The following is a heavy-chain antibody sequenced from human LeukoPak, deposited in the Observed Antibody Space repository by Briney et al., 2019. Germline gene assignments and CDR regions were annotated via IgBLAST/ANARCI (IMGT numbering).Heavy chain of an antibody. Sequence: GGSLRLSCAASGFDFDEYGMIWVRQGLGKGLEWVSGINWNGDSTGYADSVKGRFTISRDNAKNSLYLQMNSLRAEDTALYYCARGGRGSWGQGTPVTVSS. CDR1: GFDFDEYG. CDR2: INWNGDST. J-gene: IGHJ4*02. CDR3: ARGGRGS. D-gene: IGHD5-12*01. V-gene: IGHV3-20*04.